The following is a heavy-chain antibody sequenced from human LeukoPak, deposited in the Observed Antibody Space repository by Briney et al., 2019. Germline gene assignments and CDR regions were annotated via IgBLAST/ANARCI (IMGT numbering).Heavy chain of an antibody. Sequence: PSETLSLTCTVSGYSISSGYYWGWIRQPPGKGLEWIGSIYHSGSTYYNPSLKSRVTISVDTSKNQFSLKLSSVTAADTAVYYCAREGRKSRGVDIVRKKETGYYYMDVWGKGTTVTVSS. V-gene: IGHV4-38-2*02. CDR1: GYSISSGYY. CDR3: AREGRKSRGVDIVRKKETGYYYMDV. J-gene: IGHJ6*03. CDR2: IYHSGST. D-gene: IGHD2-15*01.